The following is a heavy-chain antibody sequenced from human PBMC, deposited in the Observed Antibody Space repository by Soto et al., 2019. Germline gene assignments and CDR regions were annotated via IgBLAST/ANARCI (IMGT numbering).Heavy chain of an antibody. D-gene: IGHD1-26*01. CDR1: GFTFTSSA. J-gene: IGHJ4*02. CDR2: IVVGSGNT. V-gene: IGHV1-58*01. Sequence: SVKVSCKASGFTFTSSAVQWVRQARGQRLEWIGWIVVGSGNTNYAQKFQERVTITRDMSTSTAYMELSSLRSEDTAVYYCAAGPRGSGSYLGYWGQGALVTVSS. CDR3: AAGPRGSGSYLGY.